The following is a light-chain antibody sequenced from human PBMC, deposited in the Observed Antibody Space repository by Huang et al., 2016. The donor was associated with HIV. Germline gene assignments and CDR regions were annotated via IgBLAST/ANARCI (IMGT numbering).Light chain of an antibody. CDR1: QSMSDY. CDR3: QHRGT. Sequence: EIVLTQSPATLSLSPGDTATLSCRASQSMSDYFAWYQQKPGQAPRILIFDASNRATGIPTRVSGSGSGTDFNLTISSLEPEDFEVYYCQHRGTFGQGTKVEVK. CDR2: DAS. V-gene: IGKV3-11*01. J-gene: IGKJ1*01.